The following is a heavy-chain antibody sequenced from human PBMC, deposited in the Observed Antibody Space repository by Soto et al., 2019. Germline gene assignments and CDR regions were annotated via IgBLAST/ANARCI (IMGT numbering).Heavy chain of an antibody. CDR2: INAGNGNT. Sequence: QVQLVQSGAEVKKPGASVKVSCKASGYTFTSYAMHWVRQAPGQRLEWMGWINAGNGNTKYSQKFQGRVTITRGTCASTASMELSSLRSEDTAVYYCAGVGYDILTGYYMDVWGKGTTVTVSS. CDR3: AGVGYDILTGYYMDV. J-gene: IGHJ6*03. CDR1: GYTFTSYA. D-gene: IGHD3-9*01. V-gene: IGHV1-3*01.